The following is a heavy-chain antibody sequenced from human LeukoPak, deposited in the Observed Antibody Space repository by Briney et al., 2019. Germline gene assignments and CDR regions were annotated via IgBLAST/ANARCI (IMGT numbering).Heavy chain of an antibody. Sequence: GGSLRLSCAASGFTFSSYSMNWVRQAPGKGLEWVSSISSSSSYIHYADSVKGRFTISRDNAKNSLYLQMNSLRAEDTAVYYCARGRGYSGYDSFHDYYMDVWGKGTTVTVSS. J-gene: IGHJ6*03. CDR2: ISSSSSYI. V-gene: IGHV3-21*01. CDR1: GFTFSSYS. D-gene: IGHD5-12*01. CDR3: ARGRGYSGYDSFHDYYMDV.